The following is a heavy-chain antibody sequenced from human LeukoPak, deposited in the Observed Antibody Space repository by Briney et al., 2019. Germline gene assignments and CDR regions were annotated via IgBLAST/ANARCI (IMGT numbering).Heavy chain of an antibody. J-gene: IGHJ6*03. CDR2: IRYDGSNK. V-gene: IGHV3-30*02. CDR1: GFTFSSYG. D-gene: IGHD4-11*01. Sequence: GGSLRLSCAASGFTFSSYGMHWVRQAPGKGLEWVAFIRYDGSNKYYADSVKGRFTISRDNSKNTLYLQMNSLRAEDTAVYYCAKEDYRHSYYHYYMDVWGKGTTVTVSS. CDR3: AKEDYRHSYYHYYMDV.